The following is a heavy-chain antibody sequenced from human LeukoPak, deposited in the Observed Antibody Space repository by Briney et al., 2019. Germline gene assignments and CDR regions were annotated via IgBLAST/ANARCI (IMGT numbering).Heavy chain of an antibody. Sequence: ASVKVSCKASGYTFTSYGISWVRQAPGQGLEWMGIINPSGGSTSYAQKFQGRVTMTRDTSTSTVYMELSSLRSEDTAVYYCASEIDDSSGYYYGPNDYWGQGTLVTVSS. J-gene: IGHJ4*02. CDR2: INPSGGST. V-gene: IGHV1-46*01. D-gene: IGHD3-22*01. CDR1: GYTFTSYG. CDR3: ASEIDDSSGYYYGPNDY.